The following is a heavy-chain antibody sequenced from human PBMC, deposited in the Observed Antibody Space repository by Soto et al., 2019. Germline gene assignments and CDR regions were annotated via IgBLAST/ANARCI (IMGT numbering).Heavy chain of an antibody. Sequence: PGGSLRLSCEVSGFTLTSYCRNLVRQAPDKGLEWVSTMGRGGEIFYPDSLRFRFTISRDKSKNTLVLQTNSLRSEDTALYFYAKDGTAAGRHYYGMDIWGQGTTVTVSS. D-gene: IGHD6-13*01. CDR1: GFTLTSYC. CDR3: AKDGTAAGRHYYGMDI. J-gene: IGHJ6*02. V-gene: IGHV3-23*01. CDR2: MGRGGEI.